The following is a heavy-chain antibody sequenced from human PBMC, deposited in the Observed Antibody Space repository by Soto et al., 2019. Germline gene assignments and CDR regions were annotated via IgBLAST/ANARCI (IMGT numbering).Heavy chain of an antibody. D-gene: IGHD5-18*01. J-gene: IGHJ4*02. Sequence: PSETLSLTCAVSGHSISSGFYYWGWIRQPPGKGLEWIGSMYHSGSTYYNPSLKSRVTMSVDTSKNQLSLKLTSLTAADTVVYYCARYGYSYSMRFFDKCGQGTRVTVSS. V-gene: IGHV4-38-2*01. CDR2: MYHSGST. CDR1: GHSISSGFYY. CDR3: ARYGYSYSMRFFDK.